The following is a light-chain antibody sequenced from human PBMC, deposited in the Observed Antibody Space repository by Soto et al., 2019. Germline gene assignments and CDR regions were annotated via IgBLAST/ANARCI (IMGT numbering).Light chain of an antibody. CDR3: CSYTGRSTVV. Sequence: QSALTQPASVSGSPGQSITISCTGTSIDIGTYNLVSWYQHHPGKAPRLIIYGGIKRPSGLSSRFSGSKSGDTASLTISGLQAEDEADYYCCSYTGRSTVVFGGGTKVTVL. CDR1: SIDIGTYNL. J-gene: IGLJ2*01. CDR2: GGI. V-gene: IGLV2-23*01.